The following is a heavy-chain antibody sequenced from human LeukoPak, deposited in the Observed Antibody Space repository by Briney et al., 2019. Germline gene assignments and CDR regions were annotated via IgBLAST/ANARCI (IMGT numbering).Heavy chain of an antibody. CDR3: ARARLWFGETPRWFDP. J-gene: IGHJ5*02. Sequence: KPSETLSLTCAVYGGSFSGYYWSWIRQPPGKGLEWIGEINHSGSTNYNPSLKSRVTISVDTSKNQFSLKLSSVTAADTPVYYSARARLWFGETPRWFDPWGQGTLVTVSS. CDR2: INHSGST. CDR1: GGSFSGYY. V-gene: IGHV4-34*01. D-gene: IGHD3-10*01.